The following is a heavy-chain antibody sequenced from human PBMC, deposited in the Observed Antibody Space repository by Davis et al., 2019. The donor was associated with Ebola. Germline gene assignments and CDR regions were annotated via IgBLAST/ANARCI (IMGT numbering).Heavy chain of an antibody. Sequence: HTGGSLRLSCVASGFTFSSYWMHWVRQAPGKGLVWVSRIKSDGSSTSYADSVKGRFTISRDNAKNTLYLQMNSLRAEDTAVYYCARGSEMANPADGDYWGQGTLVTVSS. CDR3: ARGSEMANPADGDY. J-gene: IGHJ4*02. CDR1: GFTFSSYW. V-gene: IGHV3-74*01. CDR2: IKSDGSST. D-gene: IGHD5-24*01.